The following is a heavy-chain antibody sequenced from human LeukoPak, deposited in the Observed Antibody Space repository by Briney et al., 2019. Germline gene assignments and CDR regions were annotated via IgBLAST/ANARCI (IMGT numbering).Heavy chain of an antibody. CDR1: GFTFSNAW. V-gene: IGHV3-7*01. CDR2: IKQDGREK. D-gene: IGHD3-9*01. CDR3: ARVEDYDILTGFDY. J-gene: IGHJ4*02. Sequence: PGGSLRLSCAASGFTFSNAWMSWVRQAPGKGLEWVANIKQDGREKYYVDSVKGRFTISRDNAKNSLYLQMNSLRAEDTAVYYCARVEDYDILTGFDYWGQGTLVTASS.